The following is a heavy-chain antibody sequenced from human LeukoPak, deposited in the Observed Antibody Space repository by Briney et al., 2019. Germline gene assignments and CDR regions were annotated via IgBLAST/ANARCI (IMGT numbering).Heavy chain of an antibody. CDR2: IKQDGSEK. D-gene: IGHD3-10*01. CDR3: ARAGYYGSGSYGDWFDP. CDR1: GFTFSSYW. Sequence: PGGSLRLSCAASGFTFSSYWMSWVRQAPGKGLEWVANIKQDGSEKYYVDSVKGRFTISRDNAKNSLYLQMNSLRAEDTAVYYCARAGYYGSGSYGDWFDPWGQGTLVTVSS. J-gene: IGHJ5*02. V-gene: IGHV3-7*01.